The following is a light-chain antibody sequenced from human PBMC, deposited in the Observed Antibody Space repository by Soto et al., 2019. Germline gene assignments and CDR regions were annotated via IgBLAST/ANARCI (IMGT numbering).Light chain of an antibody. V-gene: IGLV1-40*01. CDR1: SSNIGAGYD. J-gene: IGLJ3*02. CDR3: QSYDSSLSSWV. CDR2: DNN. Sequence: QAVVTQPPSVSGAPGQRVTISCTGSSSNIGAGYDVHWYQQPPGTAPKLLIYDNNNRPSGVPDRFSGSKSGTSASLAITGVQAEDGAEYYCQSYDSSLSSWVFGGGTKLTVL.